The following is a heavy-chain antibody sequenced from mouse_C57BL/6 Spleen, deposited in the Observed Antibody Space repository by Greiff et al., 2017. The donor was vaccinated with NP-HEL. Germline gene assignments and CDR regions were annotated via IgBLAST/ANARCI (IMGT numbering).Heavy chain of an antibody. D-gene: IGHD1-1*01. J-gene: IGHJ3*01. CDR1: GSTFTSYW. Sequence: QVQLQQPGAELVRPGSSVKLSCTASGSTFTSYWMHWVKQRPIQGLEWIGNIDPSDSETHSNQQFKDKATLPVDTSSSTAYMQLGSLTPDDSEVYYCAREDYGSSYGFAYWGKGTLVTVSA. CDR2: IDPSDSET. V-gene: IGHV1-52*01. CDR3: AREDYGSSYGFAY.